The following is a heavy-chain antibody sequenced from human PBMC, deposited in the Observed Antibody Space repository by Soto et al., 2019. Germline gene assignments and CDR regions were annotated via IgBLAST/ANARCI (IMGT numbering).Heavy chain of an antibody. CDR2: IYYSGST. CDR1: GGSISSYY. Sequence: SETLSLTCTVSGGSISSYYWSWIRQPPGKGLEWIGYIYYSGSTNYNPSLKSRVTISVDTSKNQFSLKLSSVTAADTAVYYCARETLRSDPYCSSTSCSYYFDYWGQGTLVTVSS. CDR3: ARETLRSDPYCSSTSCSYYFDY. V-gene: IGHV4-59*01. J-gene: IGHJ4*02. D-gene: IGHD2-2*01.